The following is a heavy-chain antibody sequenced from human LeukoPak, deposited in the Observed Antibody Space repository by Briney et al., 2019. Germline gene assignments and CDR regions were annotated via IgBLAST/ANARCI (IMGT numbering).Heavy chain of an antibody. J-gene: IGHJ4*02. CDR2: ISGSGGST. D-gene: IGHD6-13*01. CDR1: GFTFCRYA. V-gene: IGHV3-23*01. CDR3: ATSRGSSWSNFDY. Sequence: GGALRVSCVGSGFTFCRYATNWGRPAPGEGVEGVSAISGSGGSTYSADSVKGRFTISRDNSKNTLYLQMNSLRAEDTAVYYCATSRGSSWSNFDYWGQGTLVTVSS.